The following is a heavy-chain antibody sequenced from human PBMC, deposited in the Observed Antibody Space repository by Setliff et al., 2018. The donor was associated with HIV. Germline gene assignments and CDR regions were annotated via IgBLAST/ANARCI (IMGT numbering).Heavy chain of an antibody. CDR3: ARDRCNSVACYLYNWFDP. V-gene: IGHV1-3*04. J-gene: IGHJ5*02. CDR1: GYTFSHYP. CDR2: INTGNGKT. Sequence: ASVKVSCKASGYTFSHYPMHWVRQAPGQRPEWMGWINTGNGKTKYSKKFKDRVTITRDTSADSVYMELSSLRSEDTAVYYCARDRCNSVACYLYNWFDPWGQATPVTVSP. D-gene: IGHD2-2*01.